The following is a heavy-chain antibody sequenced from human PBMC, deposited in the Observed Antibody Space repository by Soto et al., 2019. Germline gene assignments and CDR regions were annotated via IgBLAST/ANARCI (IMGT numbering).Heavy chain of an antibody. Sequence: EAQLLESGGGLVQPGGSLRLSCAASGLAFSNYAMTWVRQAPGKGLEWVSIITASGYSAYYGGAVKGRFTTSRDNSRSTLYLQMNGLRVDDTAVYYCAKGDLLWDPFDFWGQGTLVTVSS. V-gene: IGHV3-23*01. CDR3: AKGDLLWDPFDF. D-gene: IGHD3-16*01. CDR1: GLAFSNYA. J-gene: IGHJ4*02. CDR2: ITASGYSA.